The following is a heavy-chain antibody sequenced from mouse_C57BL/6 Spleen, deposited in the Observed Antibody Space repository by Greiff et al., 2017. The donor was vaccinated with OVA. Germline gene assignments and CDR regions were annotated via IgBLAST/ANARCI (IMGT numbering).Heavy chain of an antibody. CDR1: GYTFTSYW. V-gene: IGHV1-50*01. Sequence: VQLKQPGAELVKPGASVKLSCKASGYTFTSYWMQWVKQRPGQGLEWIGEIDPSDSYTNYNQKFKGKATLTVDTSSSTAYMQLSSLTSEDSAVYYCARGLRHFDYWGQGTTLTVSS. J-gene: IGHJ2*01. D-gene: IGHD2-4*01. CDR2: IDPSDSYT. CDR3: ARGLRHFDY.